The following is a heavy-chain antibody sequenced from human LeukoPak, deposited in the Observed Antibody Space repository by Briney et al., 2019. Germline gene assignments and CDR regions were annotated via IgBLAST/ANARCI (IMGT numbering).Heavy chain of an antibody. CDR1: GGTFSSYA. Sequence: SVKVSCKASGGTFSSYAISWVRQAPGQGLEWMGGIIPIFGTANYAQKFQGRVTITADESTSTAYMELSSLRSEDTAVYYCARVGYCSGGSCYSLDFDYWGQGTLVTVSS. CDR2: IIPIFGTA. V-gene: IGHV1-69*13. CDR3: ARVGYCSGGSCYSLDFDY. J-gene: IGHJ4*02. D-gene: IGHD2-15*01.